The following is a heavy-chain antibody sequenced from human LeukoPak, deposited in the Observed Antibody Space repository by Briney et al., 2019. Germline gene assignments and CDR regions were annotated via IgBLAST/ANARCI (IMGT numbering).Heavy chain of an antibody. CDR2: ISWNSNTK. D-gene: IGHD1-1*01. CDR1: GFDFDDYA. CDR3: AKDIVGSAMTGIDY. Sequence: GRSLRLSCAASGFDFDDYAMQWVRRAPGKGLEWVSGISWNSNTKGYADSVKGRFTISRDNAKHSLYLQMDSLRPEDTALYYCAKDIVGSAMTGIDYWGQGTLVTVSS. V-gene: IGHV3-9*01. J-gene: IGHJ4*02.